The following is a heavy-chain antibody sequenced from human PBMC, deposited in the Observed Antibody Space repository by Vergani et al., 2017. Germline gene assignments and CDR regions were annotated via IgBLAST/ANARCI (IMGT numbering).Heavy chain of an antibody. CDR2: IYYSGST. Sequence: QVQLQESGPGLVKPSETLSLTCTVSGGSISSYYWSWIRQPPGKGLEWLGYIYYSGSTNYNPSLKSRVTISVDTSKNQFSLKLSSVTAADTAVYYCARGEGRYDFWSGYFRTDYYMDVWGKGTTVTVSS. CDR3: ARGEGRYDFWSGYFRTDYYMDV. V-gene: IGHV4-59*01. D-gene: IGHD3-3*01. CDR1: GGSISSYY. J-gene: IGHJ6*03.